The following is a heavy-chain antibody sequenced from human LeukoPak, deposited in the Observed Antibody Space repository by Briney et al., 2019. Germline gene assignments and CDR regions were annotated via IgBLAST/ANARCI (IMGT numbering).Heavy chain of an antibody. CDR1: GFTFINYY. CDR3: ARDLDYGEKSEDY. J-gene: IGHJ4*02. D-gene: IGHD4/OR15-4a*01. CDR2: INLSGGST. V-gene: IGHV1-46*01. Sequence: GASVKVSCKASGFTFINYYMHWVRQAPGQGLEWLGIINLSGGSTHYPQKFQDRVTMTRDTSTSTVYMELSSLRSEDTAVYYRARDLDYGEKSEDYWGQGTLVTVSS.